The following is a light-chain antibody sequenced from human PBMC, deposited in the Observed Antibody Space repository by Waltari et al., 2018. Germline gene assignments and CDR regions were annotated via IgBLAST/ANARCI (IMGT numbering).Light chain of an antibody. CDR1: SSNIGTNP. CDR2: SNA. J-gene: IGLJ3*02. CDR3: AAWDDSLHGWV. V-gene: IGLV1-44*01. Sequence: QSVLTQPPSASGTPGQRVTISCSGSSSNIGTNPVNWYHQVPGTAPKLLSSSNAQRPSGVRDRFSGSKSGTSASLAISGLQSEDEADYYCAAWDDSLHGWVFGGGTKLTVL.